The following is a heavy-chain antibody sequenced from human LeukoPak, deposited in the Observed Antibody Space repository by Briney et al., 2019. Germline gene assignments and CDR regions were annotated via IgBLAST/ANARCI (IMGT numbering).Heavy chain of an antibody. CDR2: IYSSGST. D-gene: IGHD6-19*01. CDR3: AKTVRQWLANDAFAI. J-gene: IGHJ3*02. V-gene: IGHV4-59*01. Sequence: SETLSLTCTVSCGSISGYYWTWIRQPPGKGLEWIGYIYSSGSTNYNPSLGSRVTISVDTSKNQFSLKLTSVTAADTAVYYCAKTVRQWLANDAFAIWGQGTMVTVSS. CDR1: CGSISGYY.